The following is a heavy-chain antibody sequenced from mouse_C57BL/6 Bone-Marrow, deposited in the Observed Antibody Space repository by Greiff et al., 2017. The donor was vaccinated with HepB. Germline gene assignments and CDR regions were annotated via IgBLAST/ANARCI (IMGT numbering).Heavy chain of an antibody. CDR1: GFTFSDYG. Sequence: EVKLQESGGGLVKPGGSLKLSCAASGFTFSDYGMHWVRQAPEKGLEWVAYISSGSSTIYYADTVKGRFTISRDNAKNTLFLQMTSLRSEDTAMYYCANYYGSSWGFAYWGQGTLVTVSA. CDR2: ISSGSSTI. D-gene: IGHD1-1*01. V-gene: IGHV5-17*01. J-gene: IGHJ3*01. CDR3: ANYYGSSWGFAY.